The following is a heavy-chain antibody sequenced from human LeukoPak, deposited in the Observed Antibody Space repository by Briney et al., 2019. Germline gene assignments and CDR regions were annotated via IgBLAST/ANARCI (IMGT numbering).Heavy chain of an antibody. CDR2: ISGSGGST. CDR3: AKEAFRGVWCELFFDY. V-gene: IGHV3-23*01. J-gene: IGHJ4*02. Sequence: GGSLRLSCAASGFTFSSYAMSWVRQAPGKGLEWVSAISGSGGSTYYADSVKGRFTISRDNSKNTLYLQMNSLRAEDTAVYYCAKEAFRGVWCELFFDYWGQGTLVTVSS. CDR1: GFTFSSYA. D-gene: IGHD3-16*01.